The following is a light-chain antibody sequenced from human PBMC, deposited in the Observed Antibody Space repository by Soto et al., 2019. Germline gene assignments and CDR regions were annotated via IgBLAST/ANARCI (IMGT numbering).Light chain of an antibody. CDR1: QGISSD. CDR2: GAS. CDR3: QQINNFPRT. J-gene: IGKJ1*01. Sequence: DIKLTQSPSFLSASVGDRVTITCRASQGISSDLAWYQQRPGKAPKLLMYGASTLQSGVPSRFSGSASGTTFTITINNLQPEDFATYYCQQINNFPRTFGQGTKVE. V-gene: IGKV1-9*01.